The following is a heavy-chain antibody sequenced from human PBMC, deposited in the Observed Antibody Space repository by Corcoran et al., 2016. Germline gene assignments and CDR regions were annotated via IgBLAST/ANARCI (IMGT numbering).Heavy chain of an antibody. D-gene: IGHD2-2*01. Sequence: QLQLQESGPGLVKPSETLSLTCTVSGGSISSSSYYWGWIRQPPGKGLEWIGSIYYSGSTYYNPSLKSRVTISVDTSKNQFSLKLSSVTAADTAAYYWAIVVVPAANEGWFDPWGQGTLVTVSS. CDR3: AIVVVPAANEGWFDP. V-gene: IGHV4-39*07. CDR1: GGSISSSSYY. CDR2: IYYSGST. J-gene: IGHJ5*02.